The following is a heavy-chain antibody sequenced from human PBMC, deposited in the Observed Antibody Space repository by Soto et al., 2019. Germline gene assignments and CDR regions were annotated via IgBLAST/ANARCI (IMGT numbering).Heavy chain of an antibody. Sequence: ASVKVSCKTSGYTFTNFALSWVRQAPGQGLEWIGFVSANNGFTHFAQKFQGRVSVKTDTSTSTVYLDLRSLSSDDTAVYYCARGGAARHLDSWGQGTPVTVSS. D-gene: IGHD6-6*01. CDR3: ARGGAARHLDS. V-gene: IGHV1-18*01. CDR1: GYTFTNFA. CDR2: VSANNGFT. J-gene: IGHJ5*01.